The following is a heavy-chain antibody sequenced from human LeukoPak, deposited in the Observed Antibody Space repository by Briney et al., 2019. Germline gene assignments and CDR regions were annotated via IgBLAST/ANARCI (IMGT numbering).Heavy chain of an antibody. CDR2: VDPDDGET. CDR3: ATVSF. CDR1: GYTLTELS. J-gene: IGHJ4*02. V-gene: IGHV1-24*01. Sequence: GASVKVSCKVSGYTLTELSMHWVRQAPGKGLEWMGGVDPDDGETIYAQKFQGRVTMTEGTSTDTAYMELSSLRSEDTAVYYCATVSFWGQGTLVTVSS. D-gene: IGHD2/OR15-2a*01.